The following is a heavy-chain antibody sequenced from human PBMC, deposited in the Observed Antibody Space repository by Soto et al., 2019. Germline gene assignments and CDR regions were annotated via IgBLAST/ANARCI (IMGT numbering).Heavy chain of an antibody. CDR2: ISSSSSTI. CDR1: GFTFSSYS. D-gene: IGHD3-10*01. CDR3: ARPKGYYGSGSYEVGYYFDY. J-gene: IGHJ4*02. Sequence: GGSLRLSCAASGFTFSSYSMNWVRQAPGKGLEWVSYISSSSSTIYYADSVKGRFTISRDNAKNSLYLQMNSLRDEVTAVYYCARPKGYYGSGSYEVGYYFDYWGQGTLVTVSS. V-gene: IGHV3-48*02.